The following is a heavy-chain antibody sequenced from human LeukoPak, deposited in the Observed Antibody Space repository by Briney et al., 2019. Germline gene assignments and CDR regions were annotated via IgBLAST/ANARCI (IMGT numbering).Heavy chain of an antibody. CDR1: GFTFRTYG. CDR2: ISYDGSNE. J-gene: IGHJ4*02. D-gene: IGHD3-10*01. Sequence: GGSLRLSCAASGFTFRTYGIHWVRQAPGKGLEWLAVISYDGSNEYYADSVKGRFTISRDNSKNTLYLQMNSLRAGDTAVYHCAKVRGSGSYYLTPFDYWGQGTLVTVSS. V-gene: IGHV3-30*18. CDR3: AKVRGSGSYYLTPFDY.